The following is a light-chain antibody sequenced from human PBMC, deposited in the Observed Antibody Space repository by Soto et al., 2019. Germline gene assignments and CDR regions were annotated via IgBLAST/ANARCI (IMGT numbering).Light chain of an antibody. CDR3: QQYNSYPYS. Sequence: DLQMTQSPSTLSASVGDRVTITCRASQSISSWLAWYQQKPGKAPNLLIYKASSLQSGVTSRFSGSRSGTEFTLSISGLQPDDFATYYCQQYNSYPYSFGQGTKLEI. CDR2: KAS. CDR1: QSISSW. V-gene: IGKV1-5*03. J-gene: IGKJ2*01.